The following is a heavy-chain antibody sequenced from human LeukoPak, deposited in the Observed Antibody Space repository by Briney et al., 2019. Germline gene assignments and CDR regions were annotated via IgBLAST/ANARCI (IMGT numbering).Heavy chain of an antibody. CDR1: GYTFTSYG. V-gene: IGHV1-18*01. CDR2: ISAYNGNT. Sequence: ASVKVSCKASGYTFTSYGISWVRQAPGQGLEWMGWISAYNGNTNYAQKLQGRVTMTTDTSTSTAYMELRSLRSDDTAVYYCTRVGSIWVSYGMDVWGQGTTVTVSS. D-gene: IGHD3-16*01. J-gene: IGHJ6*02. CDR3: TRVGSIWVSYGMDV.